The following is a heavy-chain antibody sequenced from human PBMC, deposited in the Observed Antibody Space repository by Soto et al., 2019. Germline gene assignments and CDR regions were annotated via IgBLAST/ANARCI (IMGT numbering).Heavy chain of an antibody. Sequence: ASVKVSCRTSGYTFSNYGITGVRQAPGQPLEWLGWISLYSDGTNYAQKLQGRVSMNTDTSTTTAYMELRSLRSDDTAVYYCARVVPGAAAWFGPWGQGTLVTVSS. CDR2: ISLYSDGT. V-gene: IGHV1-18*01. CDR1: GYTFSNYG. J-gene: IGHJ5*02. D-gene: IGHD2-2*01. CDR3: ARVVPGAAAWFGP.